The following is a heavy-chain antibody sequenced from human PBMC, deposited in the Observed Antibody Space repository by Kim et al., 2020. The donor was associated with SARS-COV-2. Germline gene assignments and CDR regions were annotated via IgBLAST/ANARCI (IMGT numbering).Heavy chain of an antibody. CDR1: GDSISNYY. CDR2: IYTSGNT. J-gene: IGHJ6*02. D-gene: IGHD3-16*01. V-gene: IGHV4-4*07. CDR3: VRNYGQYYYGMDV. Sequence: SETLSLTCTVSGDSISNYYWSWIRQPAGKGLEWVGRIYTSGNTNYNPSLKSRVTMSVDTSKNQFSLKLSSVTAADTAVYYCVRNYGQYYYGMDVWGQGTTVTVSS.